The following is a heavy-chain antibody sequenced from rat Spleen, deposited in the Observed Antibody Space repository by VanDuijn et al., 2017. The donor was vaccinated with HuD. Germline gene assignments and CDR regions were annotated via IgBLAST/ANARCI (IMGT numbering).Heavy chain of an antibody. CDR2: IIYDGTNT. CDR1: GFTFSDYT. V-gene: IGHV5-17*01. J-gene: IGHJ2*01. CDR3: VRHDDY. Sequence: EVQLVESGGGLVQPGRSLKLSCAASGFTFSDYTMAWVRQASKKGLEWIAAIIYDGTNTYYRDSVKGRFIISRDNAKSTLYLQMDSLRSEDTATYYCVRHDDYWGQGVMVTVSS.